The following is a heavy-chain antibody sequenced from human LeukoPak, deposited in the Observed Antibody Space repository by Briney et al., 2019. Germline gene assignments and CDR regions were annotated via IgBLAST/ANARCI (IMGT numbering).Heavy chain of an antibody. CDR3: ARGCGFGKTSESHFWYNWFDP. CDR2: ISVYNGNT. CDR1: GYTFTHYG. Sequence: ASVKVSCKASGYTFTHYGITWVRQAPGQGLEWMGWISVYNGNTDYAQKFQGRVTLTTDISTSTAHMELRNVRSDDTAVYYCARGCGFGKTSESHFWYNWFDPWGQGTLVTVSS. V-gene: IGHV1-18*01. J-gene: IGHJ5*02. D-gene: IGHD3-10*01.